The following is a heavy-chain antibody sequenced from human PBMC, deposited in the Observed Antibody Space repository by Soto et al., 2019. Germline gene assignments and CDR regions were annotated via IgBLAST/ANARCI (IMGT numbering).Heavy chain of an antibody. CDR2: INPNSGGT. V-gene: IGHV1-2*02. J-gene: IGHJ6*02. Sequence: ASVKVSCKASGYALTDFHIHWVRQAPGQGLELMGWINPNSGGTKVAQKFQGRVTMTRDTSIRTVYIEVTRLRSDDTAVYYCARDLGGFDHSAMDVWGQGTTVTVSS. CDR3: ARDLGGFDHSAMDV. CDR1: GYALTDFH. D-gene: IGHD5-12*01.